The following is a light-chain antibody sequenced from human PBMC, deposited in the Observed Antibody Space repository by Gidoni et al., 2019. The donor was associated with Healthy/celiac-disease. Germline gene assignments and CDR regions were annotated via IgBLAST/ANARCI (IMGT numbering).Light chain of an antibody. CDR1: QSVSSN. CDR3: QQYNNWLRT. Sequence: EIVMTQSPATLSVSPGERATLSCRASQSVSSNLAWYQQKPGQAPRLPIYGASTRATGIPARFSGSGSGTEFTLTISSLQSEDFAVYYCQQYNNWLRTFGGGTKVEIK. J-gene: IGKJ4*01. CDR2: GAS. V-gene: IGKV3-15*01.